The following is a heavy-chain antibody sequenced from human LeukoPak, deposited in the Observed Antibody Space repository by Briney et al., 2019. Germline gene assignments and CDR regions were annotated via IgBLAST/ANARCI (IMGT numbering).Heavy chain of an antibody. CDR3: ARGDSSSSNWFDP. D-gene: IGHD3-22*01. Sequence: SETLSLTCTVSGGSISSGGYYWSWIRQHPGKGLEWIGYIYYSGSTYHNPSLKSRVTISVDTSKNQFSLKLSSVTAADTAVYYCARGDSSSSNWFDPWGQGTLVTVSS. CDR1: GGSISSGGYY. V-gene: IGHV4-31*03. CDR2: IYYSGST. J-gene: IGHJ5*02.